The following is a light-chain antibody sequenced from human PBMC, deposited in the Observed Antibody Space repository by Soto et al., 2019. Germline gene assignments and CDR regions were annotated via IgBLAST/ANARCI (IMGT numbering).Light chain of an antibody. CDR2: GAS. J-gene: IGKJ1*01. CDR1: QTVSSN. CDR3: QQYKKWPRT. V-gene: IGKV3-15*01. Sequence: EIVMTPSPAALSVSPGERATLSCRASQTVSSNLARYQQKPGQAPRLLISGASSRATRIPARFRGRGSGTEFAPTITSLQAEDCAVYYGQQYKKWPRTFGQGTKVEIK.